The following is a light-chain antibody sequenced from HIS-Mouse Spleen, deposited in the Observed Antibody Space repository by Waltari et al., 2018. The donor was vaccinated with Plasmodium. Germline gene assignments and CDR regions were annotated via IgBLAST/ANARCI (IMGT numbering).Light chain of an antibody. CDR1: NLGSKS. Sequence: SYVLTQPPSVPVAPGHTARITCGGNNLGSKSVPWYQQKPGQAPVLVVYDDSDRPSGIPERFSGSNSGNTATLTISRVEAGDEADYYCQVWDSSSDHHVFGGGTKLTVL. J-gene: IGLJ2*01. CDR3: QVWDSSSDHHV. V-gene: IGLV3-21*02. CDR2: DDS.